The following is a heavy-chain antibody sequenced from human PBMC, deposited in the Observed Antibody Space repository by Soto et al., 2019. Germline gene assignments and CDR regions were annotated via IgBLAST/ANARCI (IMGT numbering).Heavy chain of an antibody. CDR2: YSGFT. CDR1: GGSITTYQ. CDR3: ARDYGDYSFFFDY. Sequence: SETLSLTCTVSGGSITTYQWSWIRQPPGKGLEWIGGYSGFTDYNPSLESRATISVDLSKNQFSLTLRSVTVADTAVYYCARDYGDYSFFFDYWGQGALVTVSS. D-gene: IGHD4-17*01. J-gene: IGHJ4*02. V-gene: IGHV4-59*01.